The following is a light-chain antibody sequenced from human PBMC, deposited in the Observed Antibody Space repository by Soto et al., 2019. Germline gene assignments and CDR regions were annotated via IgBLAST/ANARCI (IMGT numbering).Light chain of an antibody. J-gene: IGKJ1*01. CDR1: QSISSW. CDR3: HQYSSYSWT. V-gene: IGKV1-5*03. CDR2: KAS. Sequence: DIQMTQSPSTLSASVGDRVTITCRASQSISSWLAWYQQKPGKAPKLLIYKASSLESGVPSRFSGSGSGTAFTLTISRLQPDDVATYYCHQYSSYSWTFGQGTKVEIK.